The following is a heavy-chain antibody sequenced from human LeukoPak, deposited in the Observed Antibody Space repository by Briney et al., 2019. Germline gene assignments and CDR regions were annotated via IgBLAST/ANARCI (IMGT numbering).Heavy chain of an antibody. V-gene: IGHV1-18*01. CDR1: GYTFTSYG. Sequence: ASVSVSWKASGYTFTSYGISLVRQAPEQGLEWMGWISAYNGNTNYAQKLQGRVTMTTDTSTSTAHMELRSLRSDDTAVYYCARERSGYCSSTSCYGGYYYMDVWGKGTTVTVSS. D-gene: IGHD2-2*01. CDR3: ARERSGYCSSTSCYGGYYYMDV. CDR2: ISAYNGNT. J-gene: IGHJ6*03.